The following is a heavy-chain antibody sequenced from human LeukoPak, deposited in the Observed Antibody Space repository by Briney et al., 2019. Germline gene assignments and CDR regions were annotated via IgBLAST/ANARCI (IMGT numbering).Heavy chain of an antibody. J-gene: IGHJ4*02. CDR1: GFTFSSYW. CDR2: IKQDGSEK. V-gene: IGHV3-7*01. Sequence: GGSLRLSCAASGFTFSSYWMSWVRQAPGKGLEWVANIKQDGSEKHYVDSVKGRFTISRDNAKNSLYLQMNSLRAEDTAVYYCAREYNWNDVGVLCYFDYWGQGTLVTVSS. D-gene: IGHD1-1*01. CDR3: AREYNWNDVGVLCYFDY.